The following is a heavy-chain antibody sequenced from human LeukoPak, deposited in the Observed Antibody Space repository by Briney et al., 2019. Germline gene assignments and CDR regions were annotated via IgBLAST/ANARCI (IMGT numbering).Heavy chain of an antibody. CDR3: AKRPPFYCSSTSCYIDY. CDR1: GFTFSSYA. D-gene: IGHD2-2*02. V-gene: IGHV3-23*01. Sequence: GGSLRLSCAASGFTFSSYAMSWVRQAPGKGLEWASAISGSGGSTYYADSVKGRFTISRDNSKNTLYLQMNSLRAEDTAVYYCAKRPPFYCSSTSCYIDYWGQGTLVTVSS. CDR2: ISGSGGST. J-gene: IGHJ4*02.